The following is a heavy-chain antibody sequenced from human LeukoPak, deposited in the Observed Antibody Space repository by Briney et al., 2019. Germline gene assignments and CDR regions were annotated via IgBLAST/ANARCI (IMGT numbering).Heavy chain of an antibody. D-gene: IGHD3-22*01. CDR3: ARGRSYYDSSGPFDY. CDR1: GGSFSGYY. CDR2: INHSGST. Sequence: SETLSLTCAVYGGSFSGYYWSWIRQPPGKGLEWIGEINHSGSTNYNPSLKSRVTISADTSKNQFSLKLSSVTAADTAVYYCARGRSYYDSSGPFDYWGQGTLVTVSS. J-gene: IGHJ4*02. V-gene: IGHV4-34*01.